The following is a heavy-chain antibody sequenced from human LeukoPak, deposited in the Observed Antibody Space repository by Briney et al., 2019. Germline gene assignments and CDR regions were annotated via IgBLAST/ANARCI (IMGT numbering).Heavy chain of an antibody. CDR1: GFTFSSYE. Sequence: GGSLRLSCAASGFTFSSYEMNWVRQAPGKGLEWVSHISSSGSTIYYADSVKGRFTISRDNAKNSLYLQMNSLRAEDTAVYYCARDSLVRGVINDYWGQGTLATVSS. J-gene: IGHJ4*02. D-gene: IGHD3-10*01. V-gene: IGHV3-48*03. CDR3: ARDSLVRGVINDY. CDR2: ISSSGSTI.